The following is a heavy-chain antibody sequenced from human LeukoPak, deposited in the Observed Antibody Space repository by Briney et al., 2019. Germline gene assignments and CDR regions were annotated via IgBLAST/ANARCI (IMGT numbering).Heavy chain of an antibody. CDR1: GFTFSSYS. V-gene: IGHV3-21*01. Sequence: GGSLRLSCAASGFTFSSYSMNWVRQAPGKGLEWVSSISSSSSYIYYADSVKGRFTISRDNSKNTLYLQMNSLRAEDTAVYYCAKGPVDCSSISCLIGLYYYYYMDVWGQGTLVTVSS. J-gene: IGHJ6*03. CDR3: AKGPVDCSSISCLIGLYYYYYMDV. D-gene: IGHD2-2*01. CDR2: ISSSSSYI.